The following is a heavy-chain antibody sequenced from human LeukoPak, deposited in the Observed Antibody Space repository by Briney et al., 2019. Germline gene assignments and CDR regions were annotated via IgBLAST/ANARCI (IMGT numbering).Heavy chain of an antibody. V-gene: IGHV4-34*01. CDR1: GGSFSGYY. Sequence: SETLSLTCAVYGGSFSGYYWSWIRQPPGKGLEWIGEINHSGSTNYNPSLKSRVTISVDTSKNQFSLKLSSVTAADTAVYYCAELELGSWGQGTLVTVSS. D-gene: IGHD1-7*01. J-gene: IGHJ5*02. CDR2: INHSGST. CDR3: AELELGS.